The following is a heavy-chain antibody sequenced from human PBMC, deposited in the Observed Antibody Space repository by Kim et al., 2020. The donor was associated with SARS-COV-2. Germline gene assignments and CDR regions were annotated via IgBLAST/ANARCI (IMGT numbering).Heavy chain of an antibody. Sequence: ASVKVSCKASGYTFTDYGISWVRQAPGQGLEWLGWISAYNGNTNYAQNLQGRVTMTTDTSTSTAYMELRSLTSDDTAVYFCARDPSFYSSGIVVPGHWFDPWGQGTLVTVSS. CDR3: ARDPSFYSSGIVVPGHWFDP. D-gene: IGHD6-19*01. CDR2: ISAYNGNT. V-gene: IGHV1-18*01. J-gene: IGHJ5*02. CDR1: GYTFTDYG.